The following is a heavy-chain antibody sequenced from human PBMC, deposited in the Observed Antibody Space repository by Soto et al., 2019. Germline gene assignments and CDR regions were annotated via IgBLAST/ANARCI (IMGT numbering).Heavy chain of an antibody. Sequence: PGGSLRLSCAASGLTFSSYAMTWVRQAPGKGLEWVSGISESGAGTYYADSVKGRFTISRDNSKNTLYLQMTSLRAEDTAVYYCARDRYCSGGSCYSVPYYYYYGMDVWGQGTTVTV. CDR1: GLTFSSYA. J-gene: IGHJ6*02. D-gene: IGHD2-15*01. CDR3: ARDRYCSGGSCYSVPYYYYYGMDV. V-gene: IGHV3-23*01. CDR2: ISESGAGT.